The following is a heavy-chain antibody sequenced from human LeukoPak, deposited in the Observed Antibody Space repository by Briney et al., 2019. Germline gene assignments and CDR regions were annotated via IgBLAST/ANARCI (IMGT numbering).Heavy chain of an antibody. D-gene: IGHD1-26*01. CDR1: GFTFSSYA. CDR2: INGSGGTT. CDR3: AKDTSGSTSYSYHYGMDV. J-gene: IGHJ6*02. Sequence: GGSLRLSCVTSGFTFSSYAMSWVRQAPGKGLEWVSVINGSGGTTYYADPVKGRFTISRDNSKSTLYLQMNSLRAEDTAVYYCAKDTSGSTSYSYHYGMDVWGQGTTVTVSS. V-gene: IGHV3-23*01.